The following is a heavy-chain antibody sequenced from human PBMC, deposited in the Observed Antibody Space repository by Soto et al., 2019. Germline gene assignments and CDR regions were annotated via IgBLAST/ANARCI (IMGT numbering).Heavy chain of an antibody. CDR2: IIPIFGTA. CDR1: GGAFSSYA. CDR3: ARAEPVVTAIPYFDY. Sequence: GASVKVSCKASGGAFSSYAISWVRQAPGQGLEWMGGIIPIFGTANYAQKFQGRVTITADESTSTAYMELSSLRSEDTAVYYCARAEPVVTAIPYFDYWGQGTLVTVSS. J-gene: IGHJ4*02. V-gene: IGHV1-69*13. D-gene: IGHD2-21*02.